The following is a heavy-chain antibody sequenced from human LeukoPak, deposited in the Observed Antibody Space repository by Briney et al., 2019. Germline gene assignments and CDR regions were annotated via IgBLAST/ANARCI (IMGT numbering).Heavy chain of an antibody. CDR2: ISGSGGST. J-gene: IGHJ4*02. Sequence: GGSLRLSCAASGFTVSSNYMSWVRQAPGKGLEWVSAISGSGGSTYYADSVKGRFTISRDNSKNTLYLQMNSLRAEDTAVYYCAKPRWYDSSGFDYWGQGTLVTVSS. CDR1: GFTVSSNY. CDR3: AKPRWYDSSGFDY. D-gene: IGHD3-22*01. V-gene: IGHV3-23*01.